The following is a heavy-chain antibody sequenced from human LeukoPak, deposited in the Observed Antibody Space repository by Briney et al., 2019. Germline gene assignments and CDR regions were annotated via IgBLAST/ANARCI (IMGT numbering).Heavy chain of an antibody. D-gene: IGHD3-9*01. V-gene: IGHV3-74*01. Sequence: GGSLRLSCAASGFTFSDYYMSWIRQAPGKGLMWVSRINSDGSSTNYADSVKGRFTISRDNAKNTLYLQMNSLRAEDTAVYYCARAGRGLRYFDWLTYDYWGQGTLVTVSS. CDR2: INSDGSST. J-gene: IGHJ4*02. CDR1: GFTFSDYY. CDR3: ARAGRGLRYFDWLTYDY.